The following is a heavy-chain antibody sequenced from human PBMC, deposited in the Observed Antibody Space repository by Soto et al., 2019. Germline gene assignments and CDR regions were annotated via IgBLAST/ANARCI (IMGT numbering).Heavy chain of an antibody. CDR1: GECFSGYP. D-gene: IGHD4-17*01. CDR2: INDSGST. CDR3: ARGIRSPWP. J-gene: IGHJ5*02. V-gene: IGHV4-34*01. Sequence: SETLSVTCAVYGECFSGYPWSWIRQPPGKGLEWIGEINDSGSTNYNASLKSRVTISLDTSKNQISLKLTSVTAADTAGYYCARGIRSPWPWGQGTLVTVSS.